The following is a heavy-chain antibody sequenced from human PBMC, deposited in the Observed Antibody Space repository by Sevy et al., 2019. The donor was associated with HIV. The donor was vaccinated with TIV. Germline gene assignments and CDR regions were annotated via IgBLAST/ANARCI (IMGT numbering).Heavy chain of an antibody. J-gene: IGHJ4*02. D-gene: IGHD3-22*01. CDR3: ARGGREGSYDSSGYSSPEYYFDY. CDR2: IGTAGDT. Sequence: GGSLRLSCAASGFTFSGYDMHWVRQATGKGLEWVSAIGTAGDTYYPGSVKGRFTISRENAKNSLYLQMNSLRAGDTAVYYCARGGREGSYDSSGYSSPEYYFDYWGQGTLVTVSS. V-gene: IGHV3-13*01. CDR1: GFTFSGYD.